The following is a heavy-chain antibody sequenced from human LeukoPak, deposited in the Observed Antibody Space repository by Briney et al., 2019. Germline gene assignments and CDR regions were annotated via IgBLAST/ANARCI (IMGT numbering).Heavy chain of an antibody. CDR3: VRLRRNSDRSGYYYYYDY. J-gene: IGHJ4*02. CDR2: ISVRSNYR. V-gene: IGHV3-21*01. D-gene: IGHD3-22*01. CDR1: GYTFSDFS. Sequence: VGSLTLSCAASGYTFSDFSVNWVRQAPGKGLEWVSSISVRSNYRYYADSVRGRFTISRDDARDSLFLQMNSLRAEDTAVYFCVRLRRNSDRSGYYYYYDYWGQGTLATVSS.